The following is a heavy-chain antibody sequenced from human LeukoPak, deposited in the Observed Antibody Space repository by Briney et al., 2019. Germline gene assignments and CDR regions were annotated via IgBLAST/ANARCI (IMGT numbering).Heavy chain of an antibody. Sequence: GGSLRLSCAASGFTFSNYAMSWVRQAPGKGLEWVSVISGSGGNSYYADSVKGRFTISRDNSKNTLYLQMNSLRAEDTAVYYCAKDRLANDYSVLYNFDYWGQGTLVTVSS. D-gene: IGHD4-11*01. CDR1: GFTFSNYA. CDR2: ISGSGGNS. V-gene: IGHV3-23*01. J-gene: IGHJ4*02. CDR3: AKDRLANDYSVLYNFDY.